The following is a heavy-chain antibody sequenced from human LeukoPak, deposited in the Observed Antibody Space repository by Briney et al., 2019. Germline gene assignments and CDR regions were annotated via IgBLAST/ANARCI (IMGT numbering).Heavy chain of an antibody. Sequence: SETLSLTCTVSGGSISGYYWSWIRQPPGKGLEWIGYIYHSGSTKYNPSLKSRVTMSVDTSKNQFSLKLSSVTAADTAIYYCARYSGYEMYNWFDPWGQGTLVTVSS. CDR3: ARYSGYEMYNWFDP. J-gene: IGHJ5*02. D-gene: IGHD5-12*01. CDR2: IYHSGST. V-gene: IGHV4-59*01. CDR1: GGSISGYY.